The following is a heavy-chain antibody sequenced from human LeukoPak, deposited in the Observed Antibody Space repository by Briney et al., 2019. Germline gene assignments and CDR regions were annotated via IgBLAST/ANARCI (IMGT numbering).Heavy chain of an antibody. D-gene: IGHD1-26*01. J-gene: IGHJ4*02. CDR3: ARGAGWELPVCIDY. Sequence: KPSETLSLTCTVSGGSISSYYWSWIRQPPGKGLEWIGYIYYSGSTNYNPSLKSRVTISVDTSKNQFSLKLSSVTAADTAVYYCARGAGWELPVCIDYWGQGTLVTVSS. CDR1: GGSISSYY. CDR2: IYYSGST. V-gene: IGHV4-59*01.